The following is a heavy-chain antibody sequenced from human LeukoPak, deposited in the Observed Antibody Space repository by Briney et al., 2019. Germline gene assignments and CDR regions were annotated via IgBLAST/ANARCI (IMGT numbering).Heavy chain of an antibody. D-gene: IGHD5-24*01. V-gene: IGHV1-2*02. Sequence: ASVKVSCKASGYTFTDYYLHWVRQAPGQGLEWLGWINPNSGGTNYAQTFQGRVTMTRDTSITTACLELSRLRSDDTAVYYCARIGYNHYFDYWGQGTLVTVSS. J-gene: IGHJ4*02. CDR2: INPNSGGT. CDR3: ARIGYNHYFDY. CDR1: GYTFTDYY.